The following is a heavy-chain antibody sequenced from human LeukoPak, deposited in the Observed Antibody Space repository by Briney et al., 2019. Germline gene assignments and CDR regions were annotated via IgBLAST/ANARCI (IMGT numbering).Heavy chain of an antibody. CDR2: INHSGST. D-gene: IGHD3-10*01. CDR1: GGSFSGYY. CDR3: VRGGSGVLYNWVGWFDP. V-gene: IGHV4-34*01. J-gene: IGHJ5*02. Sequence: SETLSLTCAVYGGSFSGYYWSWIRQPPGKGLEWIGEINHSGSTNYNPSLKSRVTISVDMSKNQFSLKLSSMTPADTAVYYCVRGGSGVLYNWVGWFDPWGQGTLVTVSS.